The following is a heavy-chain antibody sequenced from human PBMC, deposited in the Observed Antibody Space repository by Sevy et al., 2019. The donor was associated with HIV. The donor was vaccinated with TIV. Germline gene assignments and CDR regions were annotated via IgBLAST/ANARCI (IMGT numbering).Heavy chain of an antibody. J-gene: IGHJ5*02. CDR1: GGSFSGYY. CDR2: INHSGST. CDR3: ARSPPVVVVPDAPSWFDP. Sequence: SETLSLTCAVHGGSFSGYYWSWIRQPPGKGLEWVGEINHSGSTNYNPSVKSRVTISVDTYKKQLSLKLSSVTAADTAVYYCARSPPVVVVPDAPSWFDPWGQGTMVTVSS. V-gene: IGHV4-34*01. D-gene: IGHD2-2*01.